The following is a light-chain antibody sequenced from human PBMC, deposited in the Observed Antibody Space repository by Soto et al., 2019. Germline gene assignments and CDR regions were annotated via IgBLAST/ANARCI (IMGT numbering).Light chain of an antibody. CDR2: GAS. V-gene: IGKV3-20*01. Sequence: EIVLTQSPGTLSLSPGERATLSCRASQSVSSSYLAWYQQKPGQAPRLLIYGASSSATGIPDRFSGSGSVTDFTLTISRLEPEDFAVYYCQQYGSSRWTFGQGAKVDIK. CDR1: QSVSSSY. CDR3: QQYGSSRWT. J-gene: IGKJ1*01.